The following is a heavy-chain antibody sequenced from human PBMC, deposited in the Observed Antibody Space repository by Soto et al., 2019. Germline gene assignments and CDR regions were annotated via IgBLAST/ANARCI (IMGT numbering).Heavy chain of an antibody. CDR3: ARARVYATGPLDF. V-gene: IGHV3-21*06. D-gene: IGHD6-13*01. CDR2: ISSTSDYI. Sequence: GGSLRLSCAASGFTFTSYTMNWVRQAPGKGLELVSSISSTSDYIYYADSMKGRVTISRDNAKNSLFLYMNSLTGEDTAVYYCARARVYATGPLDFWGQGTLVTVSS. J-gene: IGHJ4*02. CDR1: GFTFTSYT.